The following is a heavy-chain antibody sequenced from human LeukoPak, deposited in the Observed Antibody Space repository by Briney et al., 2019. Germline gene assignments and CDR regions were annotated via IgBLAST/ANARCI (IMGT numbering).Heavy chain of an antibody. CDR2: ISAYSANT. J-gene: IGHJ5*02. Sequence: ASVKDSCKASGYTFTSNGFTGVRQAPGQGVEWMGWISAYSANTNYAQKFQGRVTMTTDTSTSTAYMELRSLRSDDTAVYYCATTTTGWFAPWGQGTLVTVSS. D-gene: IGHD1-1*01. CDR1: GYTFTSNG. V-gene: IGHV1-18*01. CDR3: ATTTTGWFAP.